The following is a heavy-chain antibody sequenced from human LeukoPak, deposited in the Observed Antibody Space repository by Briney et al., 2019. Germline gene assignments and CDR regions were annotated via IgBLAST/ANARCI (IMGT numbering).Heavy chain of an antibody. D-gene: IGHD3-22*01. CDR1: GFTVSSNY. J-gene: IGHJ3*02. Sequence: PGGSLTLSCAASGFTVSSNYMSWVRQAPGKGLEWVSVIYSGGSTYYADSVKGRFTISRHNSKDTLYLQMNSLRAEDTAVYYCARVIFYYDSSGYYPKVRSDAFDIWGQGTMVTVSS. CDR2: IYSGGST. CDR3: ARVIFYYDSSGYYPKVRSDAFDI. V-gene: IGHV3-53*04.